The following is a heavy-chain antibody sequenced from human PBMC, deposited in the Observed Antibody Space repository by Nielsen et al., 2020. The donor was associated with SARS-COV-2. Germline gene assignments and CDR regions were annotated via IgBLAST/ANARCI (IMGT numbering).Heavy chain of an antibody. V-gene: IGHV4-34*01. CDR1: GGSFSGYY. CDR3: ARALFLKLARPFDY. Sequence: SETLSLTCAVYGGSFSGYYWSWIRQPPGKGLEWIGEINHSGSTNYNPSLKSRVTISVDTSKNQFSLKLSSVTAADTAVYYCARALFLKLARPFDYWGHGTLVTVSS. D-gene: IGHD6-13*01. CDR2: INHSGST. J-gene: IGHJ4*01.